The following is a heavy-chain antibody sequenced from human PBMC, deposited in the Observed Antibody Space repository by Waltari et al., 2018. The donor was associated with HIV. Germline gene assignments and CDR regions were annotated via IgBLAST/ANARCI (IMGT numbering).Heavy chain of an antibody. J-gene: IGHJ4*02. V-gene: IGHV1-8*01. CDR1: GYTFTSYD. D-gene: IGHD5-18*01. CDR3: ARVQRRGYSYGFDPIVY. CDR2: MNPTSGNT. Sequence: QVQLVQSGAEVKKPGASVKVSCKASGYTFTSYDINWVRQATGQGLEWMGWMNPTSGNTGYAQKFQGRVTMTRNTSISTAYMELSSLRSEDTAVYYCARVQRRGYSYGFDPIVYWGQGTLVTVSS.